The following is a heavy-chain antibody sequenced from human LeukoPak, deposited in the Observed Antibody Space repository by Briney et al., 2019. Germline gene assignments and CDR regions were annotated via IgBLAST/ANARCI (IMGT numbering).Heavy chain of an antibody. Sequence: GGSLRLSCAASGFTFSSYGVHWVRQAPGKGLEWVAVIWYDGSNKYYADSVKGRFTISRDNSKNTLYLQMNSLRAEDTAVYYCAREGSSFHFDYWGQGTLVTVSS. D-gene: IGHD6-6*01. CDR2: IWYDGSNK. CDR3: AREGSSFHFDY. V-gene: IGHV3-33*01. J-gene: IGHJ4*02. CDR1: GFTFSSYG.